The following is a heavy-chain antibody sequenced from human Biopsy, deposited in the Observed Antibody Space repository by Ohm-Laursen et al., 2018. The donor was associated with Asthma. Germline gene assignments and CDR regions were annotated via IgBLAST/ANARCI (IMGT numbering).Heavy chain of an antibody. CDR1: GFSLSTSGGG. J-gene: IGHJ4*02. CDR2: NYWDDDK. Sequence: TTQTLTLTCTFSGFSLSTSGGGVGWIRQPPGKALEWLGKNYWDDDKRYSPSLQSRITITRDTPKDQVVLTMTNMGPVDTGTYYCVHTLVGLKAFDFWGQGTLVTVSS. D-gene: IGHD1-26*01. V-gene: IGHV2-5*02. CDR3: VHTLVGLKAFDF.